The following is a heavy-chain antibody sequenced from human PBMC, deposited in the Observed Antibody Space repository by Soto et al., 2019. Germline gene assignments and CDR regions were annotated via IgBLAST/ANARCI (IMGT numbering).Heavy chain of an antibody. J-gene: IGHJ4*02. D-gene: IGHD3-3*01. CDR2: ISWDEDK. V-gene: IGHV2-5*02. Sequence: QITLNESGPTQVKPRQTLTLTCTFSGFSLTTSGVGVGWIHQSPGKAPERLALISWDEDKRYSPSLKSRLTINKDTSKNQVVLTMADLDPADTATYYCAHRVLRTVFGLVTATAIYFDFWGQGTPVAVSS. CDR1: GFSLTTSGVG. CDR3: AHRVLRTVFGLVTATAIYFDF.